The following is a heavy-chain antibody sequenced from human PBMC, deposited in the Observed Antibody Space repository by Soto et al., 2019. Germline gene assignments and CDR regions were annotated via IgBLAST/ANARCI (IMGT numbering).Heavy chain of an antibody. CDR3: ARDLGSSVVVTAILVWASMDF. CDR2: ISAYNGNT. J-gene: IGHJ6*02. CDR1: GYTFTSYG. Sequence: ASVKVSCKASGYTFTSYGISWVRQAPGQGLEWMGWISAYNGNTNYAQKLQGRVTMTTDTSTSTAYMELRSLRSDDTAVYYCARDLGSSVVVTAILVWASMDFWGQGTTVTVSS. V-gene: IGHV1-18*01. D-gene: IGHD2-21*02.